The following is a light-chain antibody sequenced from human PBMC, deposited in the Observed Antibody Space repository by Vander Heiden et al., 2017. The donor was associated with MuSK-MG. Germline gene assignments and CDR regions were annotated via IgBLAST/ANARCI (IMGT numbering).Light chain of an antibody. V-gene: IGKV1-39*01. CDR1: QDIYKY. J-gene: IGKJ2*01. Sequence: DVQMTQSPSSLATSVGDRVTITCRASQDIYKYKNWYQKEPGKAPRVLIFGATSLQTGVPSRCSGSGSGTDFTFNISSRQPEDFATYYCQQTDTVPYTFGHGTKLEIK. CDR2: GAT. CDR3: QQTDTVPYT.